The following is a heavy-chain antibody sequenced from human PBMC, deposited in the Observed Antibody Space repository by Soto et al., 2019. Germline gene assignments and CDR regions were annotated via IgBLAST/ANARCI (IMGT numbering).Heavy chain of an antibody. CDR1: GYTFTSYY. CDR3: ARNPSKFYDILTGYSTGDYYGMDV. V-gene: IGHV1-46*01. J-gene: IGHJ6*02. CDR2: INPSGGST. Sequence: ASVKVSCKASGYTFTSYYMHWVRQAPGQGLEWMGIINPSGGSTSYAQKFQGRVTMTRDTSTSTVYMELSSLRSEHTAVYYCARNPSKFYDILTGYSTGDYYGMDVWGQGTTVTVSS. D-gene: IGHD3-9*01.